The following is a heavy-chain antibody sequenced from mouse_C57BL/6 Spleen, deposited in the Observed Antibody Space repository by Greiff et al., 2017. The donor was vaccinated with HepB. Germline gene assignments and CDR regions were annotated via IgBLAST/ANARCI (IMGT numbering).Heavy chain of an antibody. D-gene: IGHD2-5*01. CDR1: GYTFTSYW. Sequence: QVQLQQPGAELVRPGTSVKLSCKASGYTFTSYWMHWVKQRPGQGLEWIGVIDPSDSYTNYNQKFKGKATLTVDTSSSTAYMQLSSLTSEDSAVYYCARSYSNYVGWYFDVWGTGTTVTVSS. J-gene: IGHJ1*03. CDR3: ARSYSNYVGWYFDV. CDR2: IDPSDSYT. V-gene: IGHV1-59*01.